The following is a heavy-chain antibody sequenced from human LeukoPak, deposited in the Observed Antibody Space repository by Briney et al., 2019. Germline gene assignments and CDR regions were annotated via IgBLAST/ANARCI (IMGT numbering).Heavy chain of an antibody. Sequence: PGGSLRLSCAASGFTFSTYEMNWVRQAPGKGLEWVSYISSTGSNIYYADSVRGRFTISRDNAKNSLYLQMNSLRAEDTAVYYCARTTTIFGVVISFDYWGQGTLVTVSS. V-gene: IGHV3-48*03. D-gene: IGHD3-3*01. CDR2: ISSTGSNI. CDR1: GFTFSTYE. J-gene: IGHJ4*02. CDR3: ARTTTIFGVVISFDY.